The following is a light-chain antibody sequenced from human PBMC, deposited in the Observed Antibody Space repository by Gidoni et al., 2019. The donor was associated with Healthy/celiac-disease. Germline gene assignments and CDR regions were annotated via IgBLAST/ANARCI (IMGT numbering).Light chain of an antibody. Sequence: IQLTQSPSSLSASVGDRVTITCRASQGISSYLAWYQQKPGKAPKLLIYAASTLQSGVPSRFSGSGSGTDFTLTISSLQPEDFATYYCQQLNSYLSITFXQXTRLXIK. CDR1: QGISSY. CDR2: AAS. V-gene: IGKV1-9*01. CDR3: QQLNSYLSIT. J-gene: IGKJ5*01.